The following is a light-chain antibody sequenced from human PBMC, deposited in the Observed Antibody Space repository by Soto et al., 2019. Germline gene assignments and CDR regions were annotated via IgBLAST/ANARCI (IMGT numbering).Light chain of an antibody. J-gene: IGKJ1*01. CDR3: QKYNGAPWT. V-gene: IGKV1-27*01. CDR2: AES. Sequence: DIQMTQSPSSLSASVGDRVTITCRASQGISNYLAWYQQKPGKVPKLLIYAESTLQSGVPSRFSGSGSGTDFTLTISSLQPEDVATYYCQKYNGAPWTFGQGTKVEIK. CDR1: QGISNY.